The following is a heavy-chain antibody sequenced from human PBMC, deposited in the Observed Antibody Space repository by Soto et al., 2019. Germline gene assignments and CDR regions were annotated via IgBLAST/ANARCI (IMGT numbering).Heavy chain of an antibody. CDR1: GGSISSYY. D-gene: IGHD6-13*01. V-gene: IGHV4-59*08. Sequence: SETLSLTCTVSGGSISSYYWSWIRQPPGKGLEWIGYIYYSGSTNYNPSLKSRVTISVDTSKNQFSLKRSSVTAADTAVYYCARHGRGVAAAGTFDYWGQGTLVTVSS. J-gene: IGHJ4*02. CDR3: ARHGRGVAAAGTFDY. CDR2: IYYSGST.